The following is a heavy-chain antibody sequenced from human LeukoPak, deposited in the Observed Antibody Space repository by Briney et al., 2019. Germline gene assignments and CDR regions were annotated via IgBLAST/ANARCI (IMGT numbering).Heavy chain of an antibody. CDR3: ARDQGGGTFDI. CDR2: ISGSSNTI. J-gene: IGHJ3*02. D-gene: IGHD3-16*01. CDR1: GFTVSSNY. Sequence: GGSLRLSCAASGFTVSSNYMSWVRQAPGKGLEWVSYISGSSNTIYYADSVKGRFIISRDNAKNSLYLQLHSLRAEDTAVYYCARDQGGGTFDIWGQGTMVTVSS. V-gene: IGHV3-48*01.